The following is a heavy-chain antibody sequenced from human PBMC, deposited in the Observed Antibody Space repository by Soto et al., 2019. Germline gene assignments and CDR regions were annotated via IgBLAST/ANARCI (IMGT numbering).Heavy chain of an antibody. V-gene: IGHV3-21*01. Sequence: GGSLRLSCAASGFTFSSYSMNWVRQSPGKGLEWVSSISSSSSYIYYADSVKGRFTISRDNAKNSLYLQMNSLRAEDTAVYYCARDGGARYFDWLLPPTFDYWGQGTLVTVSS. CDR2: ISSSSSYI. D-gene: IGHD3-9*01. CDR1: GFTFSSYS. J-gene: IGHJ4*02. CDR3: ARDGGARYFDWLLPPTFDY.